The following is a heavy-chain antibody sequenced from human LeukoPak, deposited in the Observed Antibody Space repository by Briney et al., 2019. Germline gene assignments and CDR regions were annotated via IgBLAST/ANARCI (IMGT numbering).Heavy chain of an antibody. Sequence: PGGSLRLSCAASGFTFDDYAMDWVRQAPGKGLEWVSGISWNSGSIGYADSVKGRFTISRDNAKNSLYLQMNSLRAEDTALYYCAKDKSHDSSGYPDYWGQGTLVTVSS. V-gene: IGHV3-9*01. D-gene: IGHD3-22*01. CDR2: ISWNSGSI. J-gene: IGHJ4*02. CDR3: AKDKSHDSSGYPDY. CDR1: GFTFDDYA.